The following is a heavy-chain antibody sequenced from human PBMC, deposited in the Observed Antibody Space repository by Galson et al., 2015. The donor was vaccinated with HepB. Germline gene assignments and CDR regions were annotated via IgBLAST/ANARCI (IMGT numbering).Heavy chain of an antibody. J-gene: IGHJ4*02. Sequence: SVKVSCKASGYTFTSYGLSWLRQAPGPGLEYMGWISPYTGNTNYAQKLQGRVTMTTDKSTTTAYMELRSLRSDDTAVYYCALRTGTYPYYFDFWGQGTLVAVSS. CDR1: GYTFTSYG. CDR2: ISPYTGNT. CDR3: ALRTGTYPYYFDF. D-gene: IGHD3-10*01. V-gene: IGHV1-18*01.